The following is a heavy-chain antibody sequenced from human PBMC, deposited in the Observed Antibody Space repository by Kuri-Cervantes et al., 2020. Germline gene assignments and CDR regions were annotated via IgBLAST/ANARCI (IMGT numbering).Heavy chain of an antibody. D-gene: IGHD6-25*01. V-gene: IGHV3-33*01. CDR2: IWYDGSNK. J-gene: IGHJ6*02. Sequence: GESLKISCAASGFTFSSYGMHWVRQAPGKGLEWVAVIWYDGSNKYYADSVKGRFTISRDNSKNTLYLQMNSLRAEDTAVYYCARDQGSTGRGGMDVWGQGTTVTDSS. CDR1: GFTFSSYG. CDR3: ARDQGSTGRGGMDV.